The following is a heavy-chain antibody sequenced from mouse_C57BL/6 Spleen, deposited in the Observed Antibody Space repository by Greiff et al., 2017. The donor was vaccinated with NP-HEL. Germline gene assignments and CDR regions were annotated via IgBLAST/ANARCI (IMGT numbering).Heavy chain of an antibody. Sequence: QVQLQQPGAELVKPGASVKLSCKASGYTFTSYWMHWVKQRPGQGLEWIGMIHPNSGSTNYNEKFKSKATLTVDKSYSTAYMQLSSLTSEDSAVYYCARSGYYYGSSYWFAYWGKGTLVTVSA. CDR1: GYTFTSYW. CDR2: IHPNSGST. V-gene: IGHV1-64*01. CDR3: ARSGYYYGSSYWFAY. J-gene: IGHJ3*01. D-gene: IGHD1-1*01.